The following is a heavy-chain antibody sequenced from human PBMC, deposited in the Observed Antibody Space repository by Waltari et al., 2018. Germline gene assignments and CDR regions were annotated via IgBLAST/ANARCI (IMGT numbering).Heavy chain of an antibody. Sequence: EVQLVASGGVLVQPGGSLRLSCAASGLTFSGTYMTWVRQAPGKGLDWVSLIYGGGVTYYADSVKGRFTISRDNSKNTLYLQMNSLRAEDTAVYYCAKVNWNTNDQSWGQGTLVTVSS. V-gene: IGHV3-66*01. CDR1: GLTFSGTY. D-gene: IGHD1-20*01. CDR2: IYGGGVT. CDR3: AKVNWNTNDQS. J-gene: IGHJ5*02.